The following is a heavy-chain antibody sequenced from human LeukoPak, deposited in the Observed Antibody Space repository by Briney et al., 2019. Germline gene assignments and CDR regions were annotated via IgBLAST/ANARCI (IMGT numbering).Heavy chain of an antibody. CDR2: INPSGGST. D-gene: IGHD1-26*01. J-gene: IGHJ4*02. CDR3: ARDGLPATYVRWRYFDY. Sequence: ASVKVSCKASGYTFTGYYMHWVRQAPGQGLEWMGIINPSGGSTSYAQKFQGRVTMTRDMSTSTVYMELSSLRSEDTAVYYCARDGLPATYVRWRYFDYWGQGTLVTVSS. V-gene: IGHV1-46*01. CDR1: GYTFTGYY.